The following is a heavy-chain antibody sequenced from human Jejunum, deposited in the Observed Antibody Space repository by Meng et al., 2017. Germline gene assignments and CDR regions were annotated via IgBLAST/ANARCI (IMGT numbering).Heavy chain of an antibody. Sequence: VQLVGVGGGVVQPGGSLRLSCAASGFTFDDYAIHWVRQAPGKGLEWIGYASTNYNPSLKSRVTISVDTSKNQFSLKLTSVTAADTAVYYCARDHWGSLDYWGQGVLVTVSS. CDR1: GFTFDDYA. D-gene: IGHD7-27*01. V-gene: IGHV4-59*01. CDR3: ARDHWGSLDY. CDR2: AST. J-gene: IGHJ4*02.